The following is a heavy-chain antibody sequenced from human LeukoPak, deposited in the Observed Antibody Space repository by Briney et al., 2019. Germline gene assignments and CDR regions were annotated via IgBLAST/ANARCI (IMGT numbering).Heavy chain of an antibody. CDR1: GFTVSSNY. V-gene: IGHV3-66*04. J-gene: IGHJ6*02. D-gene: IGHD2-15*01. Sequence: GGSLRLSCAASGFTVSSNYMSWVRQAPGKGLEWVSVIYSGGSTYYADSGKGRFTISRDNSKNTLYLQMNSLRAEDTAVYYCASHCSGGSCPYYYYGMDVWGQGTTVTVSS. CDR3: ASHCSGGSCPYYYYGMDV. CDR2: IYSGGST.